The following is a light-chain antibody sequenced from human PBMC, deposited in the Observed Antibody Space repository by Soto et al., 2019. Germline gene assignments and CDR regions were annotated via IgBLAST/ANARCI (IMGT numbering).Light chain of an antibody. CDR3: QQYGYSPPWT. J-gene: IGKJ1*01. CDR2: GAS. CDR1: QSVSSS. Sequence: EIVMTQSPATLSVSPGETATLSCRASQSVSSSLAWYQQTPGRAPRLLIYGASTRATGIPTRFSGSGSGTEFTLTISSLQSEDFAVYFCQQYGYSPPWTFGQGTKVEI. V-gene: IGKV3-15*01.